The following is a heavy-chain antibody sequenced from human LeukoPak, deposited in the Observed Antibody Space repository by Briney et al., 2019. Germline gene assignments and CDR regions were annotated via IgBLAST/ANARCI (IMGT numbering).Heavy chain of an antibody. J-gene: IGHJ6*02. CDR2: INSDGSSI. CDR1: GFTFSSYW. D-gene: IGHD6-6*01. V-gene: IGHV3-74*01. CDR3: ARGRDSSSSYYGMDV. Sequence: GGSLRLSCAASGFTFSSYWMHWVRPPPGKGLVWVLRINSDGSSINYADSVKGRFTISRDNAKNTLYLQMNSLRAEDMAVYYCARGRDSSSSYYGMDVWGQGTTVTVSS.